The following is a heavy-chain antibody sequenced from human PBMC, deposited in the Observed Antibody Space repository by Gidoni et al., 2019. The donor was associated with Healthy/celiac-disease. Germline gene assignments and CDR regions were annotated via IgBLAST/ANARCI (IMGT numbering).Heavy chain of an antibody. D-gene: IGHD1-26*01. J-gene: IGHJ4*02. CDR3: TTKVGATTIADY. CDR1: GFTFCNAW. V-gene: IGHV3-15*01. CDR2: IKSKTDGGTT. Sequence: EVQLVESGGGLVKPGGSLRLYCAASGFTFCNAWMGWVRQAPGKGLKWVGRIKSKTDGGTTDYAAPVKGRFTISRDDSKNTLYLQMNSLKTEDTAVYYCTTKVGATTIADYWGQGTLVTVSS.